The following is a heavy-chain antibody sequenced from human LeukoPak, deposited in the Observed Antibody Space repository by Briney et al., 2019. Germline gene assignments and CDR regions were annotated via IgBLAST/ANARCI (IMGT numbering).Heavy chain of an antibody. V-gene: IGHV4-59*01. J-gene: IGHJ3*02. CDR1: GGSISDYY. CDR2: IYYSGST. CDR3: ASIRLMVRGVNDAFDI. Sequence: SETLSLTCTVSGGSISDYYWSWIRQPPGKGLEWIGYIYYSGSTNYNPSLKSRVTISVDTSKNQFSLKLSSVTAADTAVYYCASIRLMVRGVNDAFDIWGQGTMVTVSS. D-gene: IGHD3-10*01.